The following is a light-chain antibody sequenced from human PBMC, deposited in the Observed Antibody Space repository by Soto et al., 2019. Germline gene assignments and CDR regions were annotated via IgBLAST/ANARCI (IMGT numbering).Light chain of an antibody. J-gene: IGKJ4*01. CDR2: DAS. CDR3: QQYNSHDDIA. CDR1: QSITSW. Sequence: DIQITQSPSTLSASVGDRVTISCRASQSITSWLAWYQQKPGKAPNLLIYDASSLQSGVPSRFSGSRSGTEFTLTISSLQPDDSATYYCQQYNSHDDIAVGTGTKGEIK. V-gene: IGKV1-5*01.